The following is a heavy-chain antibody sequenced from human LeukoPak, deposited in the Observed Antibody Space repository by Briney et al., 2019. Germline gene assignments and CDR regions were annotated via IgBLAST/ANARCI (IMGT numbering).Heavy chain of an antibody. V-gene: IGHV4-34*01. Sequence: PSETLSLTCAVYGGSFSGYYWSWIRQPPGKGLEWIGEINHSGSTYYNPSLKSRVTISVDTSKNQFSLKLSSVTAADTAVYYCARDGEVTIFGVVRNYYYYMDVWGKGTTVTVSS. CDR1: GGSFSGYY. D-gene: IGHD3-3*01. CDR2: INHSGST. CDR3: ARDGEVTIFGVVRNYYYYMDV. J-gene: IGHJ6*03.